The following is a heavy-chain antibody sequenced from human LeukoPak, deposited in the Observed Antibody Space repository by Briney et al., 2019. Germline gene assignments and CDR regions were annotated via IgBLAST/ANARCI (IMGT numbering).Heavy chain of an antibody. D-gene: IGHD2-2*01. J-gene: IGHJ5*02. Sequence: ASVQVSCKASGYTFTSYYIHWVRQPPGQELEWMGIINPSGGSTSYAHKLQGRVTMTLDTSTSTLSIELSTLSSADTPVYYCAREPPAARRERSHWFDPGGEGTLVTVSS. CDR2: INPSGGST. CDR3: AREPPAARRERSHWFDP. V-gene: IGHV1-46*01. CDR1: GYTFTSYY.